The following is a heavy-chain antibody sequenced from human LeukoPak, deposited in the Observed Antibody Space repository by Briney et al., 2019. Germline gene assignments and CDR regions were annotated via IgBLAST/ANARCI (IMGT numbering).Heavy chain of an antibody. CDR1: GGSISSSSYY. Sequence: SETLSLTCTVSGGSISSSSYYWGWIRQPPGKGLEWTGSIYYSGSTYYNPSLKSRVTISVDTSKNQFSLKLSSVTAADTAVYYCARQAVDSSGYYSYFDYWGQGTLVTVSS. D-gene: IGHD3-22*01. V-gene: IGHV4-39*01. J-gene: IGHJ4*02. CDR2: IYYSGST. CDR3: ARQAVDSSGYYSYFDY.